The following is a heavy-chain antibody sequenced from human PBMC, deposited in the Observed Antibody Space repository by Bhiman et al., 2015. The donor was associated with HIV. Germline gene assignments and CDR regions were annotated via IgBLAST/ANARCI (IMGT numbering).Heavy chain of an antibody. D-gene: IGHD6-19*01. CDR2: INQDGSEK. J-gene: IGHJ4*02. V-gene: IGHV3-7*01. CDR1: GFSFSRYA. CDR3: AREAVAGSVYFNY. Sequence: EVQLLESGGDLVQPGGSLRLSCAAAGFSFSRYAMSWVRQAPGKGLEWVANINQDGSEKYYVDSVEGRFTISRDNARNSLYLQMNTLRTEDTGLYYCAREAVAGSVYFNYWGQGTLVTVSS.